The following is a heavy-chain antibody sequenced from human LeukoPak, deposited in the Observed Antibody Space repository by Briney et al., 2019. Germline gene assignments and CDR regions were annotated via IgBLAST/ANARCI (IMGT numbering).Heavy chain of an antibody. J-gene: IGHJ6*02. CDR1: XXXXTXXW. CDR3: ARQNQWLVQYYYYYGMDV. Sequence: SXXISCKGXXXXXTXXWIGXGXXVPGKGXXWXXIXYPGDSDPRYSPSFQGQVTISADQSIRTAYLQWSSLKASDTAMYYCARQNQWLVQYYYYYGMDVWGHGTTVTVSS. CDR2: XYPGDSDP. V-gene: IGHV5-51*01. D-gene: IGHD6-19*01.